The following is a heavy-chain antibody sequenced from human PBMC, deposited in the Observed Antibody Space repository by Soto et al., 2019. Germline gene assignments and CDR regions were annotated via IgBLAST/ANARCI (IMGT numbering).Heavy chain of an antibody. CDR1: GGSFSGYY. CDR3: ASRPPPAYYYYYMDV. CDR2: INHSGST. V-gene: IGHV4-34*01. D-gene: IGHD2-2*01. Sequence: SETLSLTCAVYGGSFSGYYWSWIRQPPGKGLEWIGEINHSGSTNYNPSLKSRVTISVDTSKNQFSLKLSSVTAADTAVYYCASRPPPAYYYYYMDVGGKGTTVTVSS. J-gene: IGHJ6*03.